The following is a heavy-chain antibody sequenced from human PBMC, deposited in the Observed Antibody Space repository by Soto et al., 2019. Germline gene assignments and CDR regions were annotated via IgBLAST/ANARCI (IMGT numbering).Heavy chain of an antibody. CDR3: AKGSIEYSAWVDH. Sequence: EVQLLESGGGLVQPGGSLRLACAASGFSFTSYAMVWVRQAPGKGLEWVSVISGRGGSLYFADSVKGRFTISRDNSKNVLSLEMNNLRADDTATYFWAKGSIEYSAWVDHWGQGPLVLVSS. J-gene: IGHJ4*02. D-gene: IGHD5-12*01. CDR2: ISGRGGSL. CDR1: GFSFTSYA. V-gene: IGHV3-23*01.